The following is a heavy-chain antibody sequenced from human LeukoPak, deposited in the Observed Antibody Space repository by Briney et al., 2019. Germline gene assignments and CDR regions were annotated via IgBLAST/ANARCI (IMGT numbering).Heavy chain of an antibody. J-gene: IGHJ1*01. V-gene: IGHV3-15*01. CDR2: IKSKTDGGTT. CDR3: TTDPYYYDSTGPPEYFQH. CDR1: GFTFSNAW. D-gene: IGHD3-22*01. Sequence: GGSLRLSCAASGFTFSNAWMSWVRQAPGKGLEWVGRIKSKTDGGTTDYAAPVKGRFTISRDDSKNTLYLQMNSLKTEDTAVYYCTTDPYYYDSTGPPEYFQHWGQGTLVTVSS.